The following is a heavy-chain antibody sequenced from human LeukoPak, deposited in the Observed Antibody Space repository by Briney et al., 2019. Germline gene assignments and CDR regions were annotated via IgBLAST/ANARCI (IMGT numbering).Heavy chain of an antibody. CDR1: GLTFSSYA. D-gene: IGHD4-17*01. Sequence: GGSLRLSCAASGLTFSSYAMSWVRQAPGKGLEWVSIIYTGGNTYYADSVKGRFTISRDISKNTLYLQMNSLRAEDTAVYYCARGTVTAPDYWGQGTLVTVSS. V-gene: IGHV3-53*01. CDR3: ARGTVTAPDY. CDR2: IYTGGNT. J-gene: IGHJ4*02.